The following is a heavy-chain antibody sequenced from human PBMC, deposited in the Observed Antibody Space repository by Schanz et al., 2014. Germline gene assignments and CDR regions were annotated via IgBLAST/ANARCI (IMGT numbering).Heavy chain of an antibody. D-gene: IGHD3-9*01. V-gene: IGHV1-18*01. CDR2: ISAYNGNT. CDR3: AKAEYDILTDSYSRLDP. J-gene: IGHJ5*02. Sequence: GPGVKKPGATVKVSCKSSGYIFINSGISWERQAPGQGLEWMGWISAYNGNTKYPQKLQGRVTMTTDTSTSTAYMELRSLRSDDTAVYYCAKAEYDILTDSYSRLDPWGQRTLVA. CDR1: GYIFINSG.